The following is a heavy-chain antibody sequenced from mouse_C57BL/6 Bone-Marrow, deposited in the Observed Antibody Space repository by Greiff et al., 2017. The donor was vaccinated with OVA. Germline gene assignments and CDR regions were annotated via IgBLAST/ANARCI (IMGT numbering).Heavy chain of an antibody. J-gene: IGHJ2*01. D-gene: IGHD2-4*01. CDR1: GFTFSSYG. Sequence: EVMLVESGGDLVKPGGSLKLSCAASGFTFSSYGMSWVRQTPDKRLEWVATISSGGSYTYYADSVKGRFTISRDNAKNTLYLQMSSLKSEDTAMYYCARITTDYFDYWGQGTTLTVSS. CDR3: ARITTDYFDY. CDR2: ISSGGSYT. V-gene: IGHV5-6*01.